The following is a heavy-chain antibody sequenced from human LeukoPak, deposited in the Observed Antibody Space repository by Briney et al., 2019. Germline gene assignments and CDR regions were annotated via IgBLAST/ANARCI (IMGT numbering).Heavy chain of an antibody. J-gene: IGHJ4*02. CDR3: ARGPVFDY. V-gene: IGHV2-5*01. CDR2: IYWNDDE. CDR1: GFSLSTSGVG. D-gene: IGHD1-14*01. Sequence: SGPTLVNPTQTLTLTCTFSGFSLSTSGVGVGWIRQPPGKALEWLALIYWNDDERYSPSLKSRLAITKDTSNSQVVLTMTNMDPVDTATYFCARGPVFDYWGQGTLVTVSS.